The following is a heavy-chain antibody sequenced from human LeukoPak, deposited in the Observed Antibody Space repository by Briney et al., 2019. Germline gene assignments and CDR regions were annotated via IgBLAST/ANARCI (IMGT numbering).Heavy chain of an antibody. Sequence: GASVKVSCKASGGTFSSYAIIWVRQAPGQGLEWMGGIIPIFGTANYAQKFQGRVTITTDESTSTAYMELSSLRSEDTAVYYCARETHYGGNPFDYWGQGTLVTVSS. V-gene: IGHV1-69*05. CDR2: IIPIFGTA. CDR3: ARETHYGGNPFDY. D-gene: IGHD4-23*01. CDR1: GGTFSSYA. J-gene: IGHJ4*02.